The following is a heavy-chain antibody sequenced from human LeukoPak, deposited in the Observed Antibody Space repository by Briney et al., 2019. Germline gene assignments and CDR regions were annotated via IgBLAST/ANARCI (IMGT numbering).Heavy chain of an antibody. CDR2: MNPNSGNT. V-gene: IGHV1-8*03. D-gene: IGHD5-24*01. J-gene: IGHJ5*02. CDR3: ARDGEGQNWFDP. CDR1: GYTFTSSD. Sequence: ASVKVSCKASGYTFTSSDINWVRQAPGQGLEWMGWMNPNSGNTGYAQKFQGRVTITRNTSISTAYMELSSLRSEDTAVYYCARDGEGQNWFDPWGQGTLVTVSS.